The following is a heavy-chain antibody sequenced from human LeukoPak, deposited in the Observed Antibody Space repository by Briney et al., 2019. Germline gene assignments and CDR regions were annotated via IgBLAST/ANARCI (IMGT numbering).Heavy chain of an antibody. CDR3: ARDKIVGATKADY. CDR1: GFTFSSYW. D-gene: IGHD1-26*01. CDR2: IKQDGSEK. J-gene: IGHJ4*02. V-gene: IGHV3-7*01. Sequence: GGSLRLSCAASGFTFSSYWMSWVRQAPGKGLEGVANIKQDGSEKYYVDSVKGRFTISRDNAKNSLYLQMNSLRAEDTAVYYCARDKIVGATKADYWGQGTLVTVSS.